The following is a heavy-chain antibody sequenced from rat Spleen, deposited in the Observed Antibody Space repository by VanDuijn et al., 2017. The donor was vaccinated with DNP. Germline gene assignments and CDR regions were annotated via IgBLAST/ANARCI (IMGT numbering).Heavy chain of an antibody. Sequence: EVQLVESGGGPVQPGRSLKLSCTASGFTFSSFPMAWVRQAPAKGLEWVATISYNGGTPYYRDSVRGRYTISRDNAKSTLYLQMDSLGSEDTATYYCTRRTISDYYNGGPFDYWGQGVMVTVSS. D-gene: IGHD1-1*01. CDR3: TRRTISDYYNGGPFDY. J-gene: IGHJ2*01. CDR2: ISYNGGTP. CDR1: GFTFSSFP. V-gene: IGHV5-29*01.